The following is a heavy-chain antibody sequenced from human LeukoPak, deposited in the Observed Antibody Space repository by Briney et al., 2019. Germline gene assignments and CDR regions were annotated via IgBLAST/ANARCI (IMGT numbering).Heavy chain of an antibody. J-gene: IGHJ5*02. Sequence: GGSLRLSCSASGFSFSSYEMNWVRQAPGKGLEWISYITGGGDTIYYADSVKGRFTISRDNAKNSLYLQMNSLRAEDTAVYYCARDGSWYGFDPWGQGTLVTVSS. V-gene: IGHV3-48*03. D-gene: IGHD6-13*01. CDR1: GFSFSSYE. CDR3: ARDGSWYGFDP. CDR2: ITGGGDTI.